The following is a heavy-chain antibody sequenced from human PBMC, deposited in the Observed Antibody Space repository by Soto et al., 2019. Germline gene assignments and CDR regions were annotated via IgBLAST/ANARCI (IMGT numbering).Heavy chain of an antibody. CDR1: GFTFNTYW. CDR3: VRARVDY. CDR2: IKEDETEK. V-gene: IGHV3-7*04. Sequence: EVQLVESGGGLVQTGGSLRLSCVVSGFTFNTYWMTWIRQAPGKGLEWVATIKEDETEKYYGDSVKGRFTISRDNAKNSLFLQMNNLRVDDTAVYYCVRARVDYWGQGILVTVSS. J-gene: IGHJ4*02.